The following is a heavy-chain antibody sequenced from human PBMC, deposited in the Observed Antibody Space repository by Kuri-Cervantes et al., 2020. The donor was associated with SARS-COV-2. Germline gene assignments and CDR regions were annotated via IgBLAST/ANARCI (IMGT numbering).Heavy chain of an antibody. CDR2: MDPNSGNT. CDR3: ARDHQLLGS. V-gene: IGHV1-8*03. D-gene: IGHD2-2*01. J-gene: IGHJ5*02. Sequence: ASVKVSCKASGYTFTSYDINWVRQATGQGLEWMGWMDPNSGNTGYAQKFQGRVTITRNTSISTAYMNLSSLRSEDTAVYYCARDHQLLGSWGQGTLVTVSS. CDR1: GYTFTSYD.